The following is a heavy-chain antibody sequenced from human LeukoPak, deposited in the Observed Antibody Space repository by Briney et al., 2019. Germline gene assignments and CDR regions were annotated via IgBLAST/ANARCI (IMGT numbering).Heavy chain of an antibody. V-gene: IGHV1-2*04. D-gene: IGHD3-9*01. Sequence: GASVKVSCKASGYTFTGYYIHWVRQAPGQGLEWMGWINPNSGGTNYAQHFQGWVTMTRDTSISTAYMELRSLRSDDTAVYYCARDTGSSINDAFDIWGQGTMVTVSS. CDR3: ARDTGSSINDAFDI. CDR1: GYTFTGYY. CDR2: INPNSGGT. J-gene: IGHJ3*02.